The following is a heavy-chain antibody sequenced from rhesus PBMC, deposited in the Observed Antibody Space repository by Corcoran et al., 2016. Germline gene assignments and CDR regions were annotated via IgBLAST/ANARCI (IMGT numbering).Heavy chain of an antibody. Sequence: EVQLVESGGGLAKPGGSLRPSCAASGFTFSNYWMNWVRQTPGKGLELISTINSGGGSTYYADPVKGRFTIAEDNSKNTLSLKMNSLRAEDTAVYYCAKEPEYTNWGYYFDYWGQGVLVTVSS. J-gene: IGHJ4*01. CDR2: INSGGGST. CDR3: AKEPEYTNWGYYFDY. D-gene: IGHD4-23*01. V-gene: IGHV3S42*01. CDR1: GFTFSNYW.